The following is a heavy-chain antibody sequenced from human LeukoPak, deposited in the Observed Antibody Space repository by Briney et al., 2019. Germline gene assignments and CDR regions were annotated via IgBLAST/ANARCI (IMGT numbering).Heavy chain of an antibody. CDR3: ARALYSSSWDYYYYGMDV. Sequence: SETLSLTCTVSGGSISSYYWSWIRQPAGKGLEWIGRIYTSGSTNYNPSLKSRVTMSVDTSKNQFSLKLSSVTAADTAVYYCARALYSSSWDYYYYGMDVWGQGTTVTVSS. CDR2: IYTSGST. CDR1: GGSISSYY. J-gene: IGHJ6*02. D-gene: IGHD6-13*01. V-gene: IGHV4-4*07.